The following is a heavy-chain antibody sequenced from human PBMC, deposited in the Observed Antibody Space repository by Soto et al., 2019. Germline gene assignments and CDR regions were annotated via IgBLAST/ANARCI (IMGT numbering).Heavy chain of an antibody. J-gene: IGHJ5*02. V-gene: IGHV3-53*01. CDR1: GFTVSSNY. D-gene: IGHD3-10*01. Sequence: GGSLRLSCAASGFTVSSNYMSWVRQAPGKGLEWVSVIYSGGSTYYADSVKGRFTISRDNSKNTLYLQMNSLRAEDTAVYYCARGGGYYGINWFDPWGQGTLVTVSS. CDR2: IYSGGST. CDR3: ARGGGYYGINWFDP.